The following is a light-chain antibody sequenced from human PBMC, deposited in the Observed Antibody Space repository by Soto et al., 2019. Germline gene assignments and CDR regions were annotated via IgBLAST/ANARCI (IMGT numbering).Light chain of an antibody. CDR1: SSDVGGYNY. Sequence: QSVLTQPASVSGSPGQSITISCTGTSSDVGGYNYVSWYQQHPGKAPKLMIYEVSNRPSGVSNRFSGSKSGNTASVTISGLQAEDEADYYCSSYTSSSTVFGTGTKVTV. CDR2: EVS. J-gene: IGLJ1*01. V-gene: IGLV2-14*01. CDR3: SSYTSSSTV.